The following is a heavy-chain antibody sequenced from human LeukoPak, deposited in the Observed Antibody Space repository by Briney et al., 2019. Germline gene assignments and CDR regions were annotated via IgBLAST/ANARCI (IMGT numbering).Heavy chain of an antibody. Sequence: GASVKVSCKASGYTFTSYYMHWVRQAPGQGLEWMGIINPSGGSTSYAQKFQGRVTMTRDTSTSTVYVELSSLRSEDTAVYYCARVVRLGVLRYFDPPYYFDYWGQGTLVTVSS. J-gene: IGHJ4*02. D-gene: IGHD3-9*01. V-gene: IGHV1-46*01. CDR1: GYTFTSYY. CDR3: ARVVRLGVLRYFDPPYYFDY. CDR2: INPSGGST.